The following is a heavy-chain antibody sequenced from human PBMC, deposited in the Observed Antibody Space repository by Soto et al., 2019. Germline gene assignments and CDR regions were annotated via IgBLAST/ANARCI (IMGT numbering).Heavy chain of an antibody. D-gene: IGHD2-2*01. CDR3: ARSGDYCSSTSCASNHCYYYGMFV. V-gene: IGHV1-18*01. CDR2: ISAYSGNT. Sequence: ASVKVSCKASGYTFTSYGISWVRQAPGQGLEWMGWISAYSGNTNYFLKLHGRVTMTTDTSTSTAYMELRSLRSDDKAVYCCARSGDYCSSTSCASNHCYYYGMFVWGQEPTVTVS. J-gene: IGHJ6*02. CDR1: GYTFTSYG.